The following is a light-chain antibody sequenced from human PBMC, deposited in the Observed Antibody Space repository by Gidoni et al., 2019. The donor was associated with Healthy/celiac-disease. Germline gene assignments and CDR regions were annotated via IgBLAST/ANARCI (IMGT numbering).Light chain of an antibody. CDR1: SSNIGAGYD. J-gene: IGLJ3*02. CDR3: QSYDSSLSGWV. CDR2: GNG. Sequence: QSVLTPPPSVTGAPGQRVTISCTGSSSNIGAGYDVHWYQQLPVTAPKLLIYGNGNRPSGVPDRFSGSKSGTSASMAITGLQAEDEADYYCQSYDSSLSGWVFGGGTKLTVL. V-gene: IGLV1-40*01.